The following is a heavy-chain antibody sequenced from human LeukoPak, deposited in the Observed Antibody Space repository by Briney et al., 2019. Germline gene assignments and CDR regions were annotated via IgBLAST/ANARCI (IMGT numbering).Heavy chain of an antibody. CDR1: GGSISSGSYY. CDR2: IYYSGST. D-gene: IGHD1-26*01. J-gene: IGHJ3*02. CDR3: ARRSHSGTYYGSDAFDI. Sequence: SETLSLTCTVSGGSISSGSYYWSWIRQPPGKGLEWIGYIYYSGSTNYNPTLKSRVTISVDTSKNQFSLKLSSVTAADTAVYYCARRSHSGTYYGSDAFDIWGQGTMVTVSS. V-gene: IGHV4-61*01.